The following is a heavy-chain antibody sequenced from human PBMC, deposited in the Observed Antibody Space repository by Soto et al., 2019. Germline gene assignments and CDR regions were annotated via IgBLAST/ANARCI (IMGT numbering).Heavy chain of an antibody. Sequence: EVQLVESGGGLVQPGGSLRLSCAASGFTFSSYWMHWVRQAPGKGLVWVSRINSDGSSTSYADSVKGRFTISRDNAKNTLYLQMNSLRAEDTAVYYCARVEQGGNKACADYWGQGTLVTVSS. CDR1: GFTFSSYW. CDR2: INSDGSST. J-gene: IGHJ4*02. D-gene: IGHD2-15*01. CDR3: ARVEQGGNKACADY. V-gene: IGHV3-74*01.